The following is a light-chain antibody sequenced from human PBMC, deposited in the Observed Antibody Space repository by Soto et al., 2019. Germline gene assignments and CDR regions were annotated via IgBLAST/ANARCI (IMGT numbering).Light chain of an antibody. CDR1: LSVTSNF. Sequence: EIVLTQSPGTLSLSPGERATLSCRASLSVTSNFLAWYQQKPGQAPRLLIYAASNRATGIPDRFSGSGSGTDFTLTISSLVPEDFAVYYCQQYGSSLPYTFGQGTKLEIK. V-gene: IGKV3-20*01. CDR3: QQYGSSLPYT. CDR2: AAS. J-gene: IGKJ2*01.